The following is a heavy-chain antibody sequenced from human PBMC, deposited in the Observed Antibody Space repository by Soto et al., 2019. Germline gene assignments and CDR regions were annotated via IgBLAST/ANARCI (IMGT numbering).Heavy chain of an antibody. J-gene: IGHJ3*02. V-gene: IGHV3-33*01. CDR2: IWYDGSNK. CDR3: AREAGITMIVVAHAFDI. Sequence: QVQLVESGGGVVQPGRSLRLSCAASGFTFSSYGMHWVRQAPGKGLEWVAVIWYDGSNKYYADSVKGRFTISRDNSKNTLYLQMNSLRAEDTAVYYCAREAGITMIVVAHAFDIWGQGTMVTVSS. CDR1: GFTFSSYG. D-gene: IGHD3-22*01.